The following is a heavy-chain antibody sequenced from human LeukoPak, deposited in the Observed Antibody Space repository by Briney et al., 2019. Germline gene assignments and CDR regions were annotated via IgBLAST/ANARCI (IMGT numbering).Heavy chain of an antibody. D-gene: IGHD5-18*01. V-gene: IGHV4-59*12. CDR2: IYYSGTT. CDR3: ARDAERGYSYGLFDY. CDR1: GGSISSYY. Sequence: SETLSLTCTVSGGSISSYYWSWIRQPPGKGLEWIGYIYYSGTTNYNPSLKSRVTISVDTSKNQFSLKLSSVTAADTAVYYCARDAERGYSYGLFDYWGQGTLVTVSS. J-gene: IGHJ4*02.